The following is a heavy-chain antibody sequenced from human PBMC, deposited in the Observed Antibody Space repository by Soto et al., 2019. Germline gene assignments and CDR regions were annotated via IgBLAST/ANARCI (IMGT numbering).Heavy chain of an antibody. Sequence: SETLSLTCSVSGGSISSYYWSWIRQPPGKGLEWIGYIYYSGSTNYNPSLKSRVTVSIDTSKNQFSLKLSSVTAADTAVYYCARGGYYYGSGRVYGMDVWGQGTTVTVSS. V-gene: IGHV4-59*01. J-gene: IGHJ6*02. CDR2: IYYSGST. CDR1: GGSISSYY. CDR3: ARGGYYYGSGRVYGMDV. D-gene: IGHD3-10*01.